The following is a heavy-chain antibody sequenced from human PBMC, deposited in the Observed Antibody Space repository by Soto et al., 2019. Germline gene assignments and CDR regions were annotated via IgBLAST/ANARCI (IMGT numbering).Heavy chain of an antibody. J-gene: IGHJ4*02. CDR1: GFTFNNYG. CDR2: IWHDGSNK. D-gene: IGHD1-26*01. V-gene: IGHV3-33*01. Sequence: QVQLVESGGGVVQPGRSLRLSCAASGFTFNNYGMHWVRQAPGKGLEWVALIWHDGSNKGYADSVKGRFTISRDNSKNTLNLQMNSLRVEDTAVYYWTSAAIKGELLDYWGQGTQVTVSS. CDR3: TSAAIKGELLDY.